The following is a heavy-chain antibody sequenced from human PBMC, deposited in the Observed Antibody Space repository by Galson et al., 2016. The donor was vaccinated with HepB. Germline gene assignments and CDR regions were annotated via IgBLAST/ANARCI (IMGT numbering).Heavy chain of an antibody. CDR1: GYTFTGYY. V-gene: IGHV1-2*02. CDR2: INPNSGDT. CDR3: ARAPPTTSEYSYGDKFFDY. Sequence: SVKVSCKASGYTFTGYYMHWVRQAPGQGLEWMGWINPNSGDTNHAQKFQGRVTMTRDTSVSTAYLELSRLRSDDTALYYCARAPPTTSEYSYGDKFFDYRGQGTLVTVSS. J-gene: IGHJ4*02. D-gene: IGHD5-18*01.